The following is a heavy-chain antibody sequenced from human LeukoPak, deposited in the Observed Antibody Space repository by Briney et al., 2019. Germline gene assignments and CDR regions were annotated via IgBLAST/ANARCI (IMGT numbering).Heavy chain of an antibody. CDR2: ISGSGGST. V-gene: IGHV3-23*01. CDR3: AKEECSTTSCSYFQH. D-gene: IGHD2-2*01. Sequence: GGSLRLSCAVSGFTFSNYAMTWVRQAPGRGLEWVSGISGSGGSTYYAGSVKGRFTISRDNSKNTLYLQMNSLRAEDTAVYYCAKEECSTTSCSYFQHWGQGTLVTVSS. J-gene: IGHJ1*01. CDR1: GFTFSNYA.